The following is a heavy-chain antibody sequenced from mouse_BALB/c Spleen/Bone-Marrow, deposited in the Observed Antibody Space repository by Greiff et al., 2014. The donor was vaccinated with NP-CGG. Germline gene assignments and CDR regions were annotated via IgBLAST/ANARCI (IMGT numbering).Heavy chain of an antibody. CDR2: VNPYNGGT. J-gene: IGHJ3*01. CDR3: VRWKLYGPAY. Sequence: EVQRVESGPELVKPGASVKMSCEASGYTFTDYYMDWVKQRPGENFEWIGQVNPYNGGTNYNQKFKDKTTLTVDKSSSTAYMELNLLTTEAAAVSFCVRWKLYGPAYWGQGTSVTVSA. D-gene: IGHD2-1*01. V-gene: IGHV1-19*01. CDR1: GYTFTDYY.